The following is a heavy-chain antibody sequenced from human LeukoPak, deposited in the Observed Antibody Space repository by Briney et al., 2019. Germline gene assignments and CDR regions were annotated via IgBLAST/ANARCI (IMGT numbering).Heavy chain of an antibody. CDR1: GYTFTGYY. D-gene: IGHD3-10*01. V-gene: IGHV1-8*02. CDR3: ARVVTYYYGSGSYSGYYYMDA. CDR2: MNPNSGNT. Sequence: ASVKVSCKASGYTFTGYYMHWVRQAPGQGLEWMGWMNPNSGNTGYAQKFQGRVTMTRNTSISTAYMELSSLRSEDTAVYYCARVVTYYYGSGSYSGYYYMDAWGKGTTVTISS. J-gene: IGHJ6*03.